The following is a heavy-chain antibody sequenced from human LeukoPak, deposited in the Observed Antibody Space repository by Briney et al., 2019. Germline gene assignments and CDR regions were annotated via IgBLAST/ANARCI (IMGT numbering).Heavy chain of an antibody. Sequence: GGSLRLSCAASGFNFNIYSMNWARQAPGKGLEWVSYITGGSETMHYADSVKGRFTIPRDNAKNSLYLQMNSLRAEDTAVYYCARSIQYGIWFDPWGQGTLVTVSS. CDR2: ITGGSETM. J-gene: IGHJ5*02. V-gene: IGHV3-48*04. CDR3: ARSIQYGIWFDP. CDR1: GFNFNIYS. D-gene: IGHD1-26*01.